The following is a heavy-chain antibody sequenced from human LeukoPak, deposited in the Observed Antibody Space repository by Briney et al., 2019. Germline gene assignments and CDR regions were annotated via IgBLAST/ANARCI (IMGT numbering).Heavy chain of an antibody. CDR1: GFTFSIYS. D-gene: IGHD2-15*01. Sequence: PGGSLRLSCAASGFTFSIYSLSWVRHAPGKGLEFVSSISITSSYIYYADSGKGRFTISRDNAKNSLYLQMNSLRAEDTAVYYCAREGEYCSGGSCADFDYWGQGTLVTVSS. J-gene: IGHJ4*02. CDR2: ISITSSYI. CDR3: AREGEYCSGGSCADFDY. V-gene: IGHV3-21*01.